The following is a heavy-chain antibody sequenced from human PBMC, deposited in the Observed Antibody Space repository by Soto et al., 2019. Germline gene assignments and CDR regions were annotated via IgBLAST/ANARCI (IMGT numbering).Heavy chain of an antibody. D-gene: IGHD2-2*01. CDR2: ISSSSSYI. V-gene: IGHV3-21*01. Sequence: GGSLRLSCAASGFTFRSYSMNWVRQAPGKGLEWVSSISSSSSYIYYADSVKGRFTISRDNAKNSLYLQMNSLRAEDTAVYYCARVLRASSTSSFDYWGKGTLVTVSS. J-gene: IGHJ4*02. CDR1: GFTFRSYS. CDR3: ARVLRASSTSSFDY.